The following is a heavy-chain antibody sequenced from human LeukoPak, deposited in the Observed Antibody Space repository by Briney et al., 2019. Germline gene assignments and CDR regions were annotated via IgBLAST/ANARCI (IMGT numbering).Heavy chain of an antibody. CDR2: ISGSGTI. Sequence: GGSLRLSCAASGFIFSSHSMNWVRQAPGKGLDWVSYISGSGTIYYADSVKGRFTISRDNAKNSLYLQMNSLRAEDTAVYYCAELGITMIGGVWGKGTTVTISS. V-gene: IGHV3-48*04. CDR3: AELGITMIGGV. J-gene: IGHJ6*04. D-gene: IGHD3-10*02. CDR1: GFIFSSHS.